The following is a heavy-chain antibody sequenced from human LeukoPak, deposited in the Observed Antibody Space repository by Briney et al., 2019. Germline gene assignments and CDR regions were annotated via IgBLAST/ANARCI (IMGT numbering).Heavy chain of an antibody. Sequence: PSETLCLTCTISGGSISSYYWSWIRQPPGKGLEWIGYIYYSGSTNYNPSLKSRVTISVDTSKDQFSLKLSSVTAADTAVYYCARGGIQLWSYVLDYWGQGTLVTVSS. CDR1: GGSISSYY. V-gene: IGHV4-59*01. CDR3: ARGGIQLWSYVLDY. CDR2: IYYSGST. J-gene: IGHJ4*02. D-gene: IGHD5-18*01.